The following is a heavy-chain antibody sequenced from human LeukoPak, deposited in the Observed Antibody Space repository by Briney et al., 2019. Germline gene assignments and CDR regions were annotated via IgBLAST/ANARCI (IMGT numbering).Heavy chain of an antibody. J-gene: IGHJ4*02. Sequence: GGSLGLSCAASGFTFSSYAMSWVRQAPGKGLEWVSAISGSGGSTYYADSVKGRFTISRDNSKNTLYLQMNSLRAEDTAVYYCAKDRRYCSSTSCMAIDYWGQGTLVTVSS. D-gene: IGHD2-2*01. CDR3: AKDRRYCSSTSCMAIDY. CDR2: ISGSGGST. V-gene: IGHV3-23*01. CDR1: GFTFSSYA.